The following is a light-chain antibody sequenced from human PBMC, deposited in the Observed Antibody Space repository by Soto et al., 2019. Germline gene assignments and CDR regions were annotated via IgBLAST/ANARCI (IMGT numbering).Light chain of an antibody. CDR1: RTDVDGYDY. J-gene: IGLJ1*01. CDR3: ASFPGSAPFFV. CDR2: DVY. Sequence: QSALTQPASVSGSPGQSIAISCTGVRTDVDGYDYVSWYQQHPGQAPQLIIYDVYNRPSGVSHRFSGSKSGDTASLTISGLQPEDEVVIYCASFPGSAPFFVFGIGTKVTAL. V-gene: IGLV2-14*03.